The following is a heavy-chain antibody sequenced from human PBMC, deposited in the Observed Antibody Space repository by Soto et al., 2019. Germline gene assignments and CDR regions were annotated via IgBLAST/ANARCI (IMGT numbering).Heavy chain of an antibody. J-gene: IGHJ5*02. Sequence: ASVKVSCKVSGYTLTEISMHWVRQAPGKGLEWMGGFDPEVGEAIYAQKFQGRVTITADESTSTAYMELSSLRSEDTAVYYCARGHFFDPWGQGTLVTVSS. CDR2: FDPEVGEA. CDR3: ARGHFFDP. CDR1: GYTLTEIS. D-gene: IGHD3-3*02. V-gene: IGHV1-24*01.